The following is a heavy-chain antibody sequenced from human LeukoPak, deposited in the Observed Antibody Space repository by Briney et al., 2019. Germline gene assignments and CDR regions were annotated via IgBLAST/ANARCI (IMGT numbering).Heavy chain of an antibody. CDR3: ASAPRYDSSGYYYD. CDR1: GGSISSYY. Sequence: SETLSLTRTVSGGSISSYYWSWIRQPPGKGLEWIGYIYYSGSTNYNPSLKSRVTISVDTSKNQFSLKLSSVTAADTAVYYCASAPRYDSSGYYYDWGQGTLVTVSS. D-gene: IGHD3-22*01. CDR2: IYYSGST. V-gene: IGHV4-59*08. J-gene: IGHJ4*02.